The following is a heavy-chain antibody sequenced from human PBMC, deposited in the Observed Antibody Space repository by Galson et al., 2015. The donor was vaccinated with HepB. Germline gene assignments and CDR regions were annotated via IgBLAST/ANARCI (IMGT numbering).Heavy chain of an antibody. CDR3: AKDTHDYYYYYYMDV. CDR2: ISWNSGSI. V-gene: IGHV3-9*01. Sequence: SLRLSCAASGFTFDDYAMHWVRQAPGKGLEWVSGISWNSGSIGYADSVKGRFTISRDNAKNSLYLQMNSLRAEDTALYYCAKDTHDYYYYYYMDVWGKGTTVTVSS. J-gene: IGHJ6*03. CDR1: GFTFDDYA.